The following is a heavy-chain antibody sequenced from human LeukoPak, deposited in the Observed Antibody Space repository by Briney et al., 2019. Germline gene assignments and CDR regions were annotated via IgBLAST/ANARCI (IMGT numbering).Heavy chain of an antibody. J-gene: IGHJ3*02. V-gene: IGHV1-18*01. Sequence: ASVKVSRKASGYTFISYGISWVRQAPGQGLEWMGWISAYNGNTNYAQKLQGRVTMTTDTSTSTAYMELRSLRSDDTAVYYCAITYYYDSSGYYPITDAFDIWGQGTMVTVSS. CDR2: ISAYNGNT. CDR1: GYTFISYG. D-gene: IGHD3-22*01. CDR3: AITYYYDSSGYYPITDAFDI.